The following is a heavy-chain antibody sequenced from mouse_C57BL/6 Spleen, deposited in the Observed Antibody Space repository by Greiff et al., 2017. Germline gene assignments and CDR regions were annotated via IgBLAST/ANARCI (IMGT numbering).Heavy chain of an antibody. V-gene: IGHV2-9-1*01. CDR2: IWTGGGT. J-gene: IGHJ4*01. D-gene: IGHD1-1*01. CDR1: GFSLTNYA. Sequence: QVQLKQSGPGLVAPSQSLSITCTVSGFSLTNYAISWVRQPPGKGLEWLGVIWTGGGTNYNSALKSRLSISKDNSKSQVFLKMNSLQTDDTARYYCARNYYGSSFYAMDYWGQGTSVTVSS. CDR3: ARNYYGSSFYAMDY.